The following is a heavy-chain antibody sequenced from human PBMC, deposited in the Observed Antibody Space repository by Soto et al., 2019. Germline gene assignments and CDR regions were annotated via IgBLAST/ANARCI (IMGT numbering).Heavy chain of an antibody. CDR3: ARVRTVNYYGMDV. J-gene: IGHJ6*02. CDR1: GFTVSSNY. CDR2: IYSGGST. Sequence: GGSLRLSCAASGFTVSSNYMSWVRQAPGKGLEWVSVIYSGGSTYYADSVKGRFTISRDNSKNTLYLQMNSLRAEDTAVYYCARVRTVNYYGMDVWGQGTTVTVSS. V-gene: IGHV3-53*01.